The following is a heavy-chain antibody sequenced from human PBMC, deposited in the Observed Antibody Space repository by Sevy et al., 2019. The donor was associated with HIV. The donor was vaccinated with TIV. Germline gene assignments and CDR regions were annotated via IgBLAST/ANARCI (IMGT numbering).Heavy chain of an antibody. J-gene: IGHJ4*02. CDR1: GFSFTDFW. CDR3: ARRYFDL. Sequence: GGTLRLSCKASGFSFTDFWMKWVRQVPGKGPEWVANINQDGSEMYYVDSVKGRFTISRDNAESALYLQMYGLRAEDADTYFCARRYFDLWGQGTVVTVSS. V-gene: IGHV3-7*01. CDR2: INQDGSEM.